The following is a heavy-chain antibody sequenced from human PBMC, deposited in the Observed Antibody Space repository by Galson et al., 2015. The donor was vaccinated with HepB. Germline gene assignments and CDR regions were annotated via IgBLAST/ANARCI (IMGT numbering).Heavy chain of an antibody. CDR1: GDSVSRPSAS. J-gene: IGHJ5*02. CDR2: TYYRTKWYD. CDR3: ARGEHGNRVSLFDP. Sequence: CAISGDSVSRPSASWHWIRQSPSRGLEWLGRTYYRTKWYDDYEVSVRSRVSINPDTSKNQVSLHPNSVTPEDTAVYYCARGEHGNRVSLFDPWGQGILVTVSS. D-gene: IGHD1-14*01. V-gene: IGHV6-1*01.